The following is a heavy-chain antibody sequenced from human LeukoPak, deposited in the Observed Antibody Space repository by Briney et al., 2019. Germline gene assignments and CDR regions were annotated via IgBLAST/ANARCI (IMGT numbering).Heavy chain of an antibody. CDR2: ISHSGST. J-gene: IGHJ4*02. CDR1: GGSFSGFY. Sequence: SETLSLTCAVYGGSFSGFYWSWIRQPPGKGLEWIGEISHSGSTNYNPSLKSRVTISVDTSKKQFSLKLSSVTAADTAVYYCARVSTGSGNDYLDYWGQGTLVTVSS. CDR3: ARVSTGSGNDYLDY. V-gene: IGHV4-34*01. D-gene: IGHD2-15*01.